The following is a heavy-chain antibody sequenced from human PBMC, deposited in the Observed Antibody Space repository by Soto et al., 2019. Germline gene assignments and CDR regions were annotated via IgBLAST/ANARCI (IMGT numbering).Heavy chain of an antibody. CDR2: ISYDGSNT. D-gene: IGHD2-21*01. CDR1: GFPFSSYA. V-gene: IGHV3-30-3*01. CDR3: ARSRGGDGYNPLDY. Sequence: QVQLVDSGGGVVQPGRSLRLSCAASGFPFSSYAIHWVRQAPGKGLEWVAFISYDGSNTYYADSVRGRFSVSRDNSNNTLDLQMNSLRAGDTAVYYCARSRGGDGYNPLDYWGQGTLVTVSS. J-gene: IGHJ4*02.